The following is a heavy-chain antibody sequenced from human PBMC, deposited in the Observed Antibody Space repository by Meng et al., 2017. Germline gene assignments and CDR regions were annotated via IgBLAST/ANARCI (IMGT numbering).Heavy chain of an antibody. CDR1: GASISSAVF. V-gene: IGHV4-30-4*01. CDR2: ISYSGAT. Sequence: QVQLPESGPRLVRPSQTLSLTCTVSGASISSAVFWIWIRQPPGKDLEWIGYISYSGATHYNPSLKSRLTISVDTAKNQFSLSLSSVTAADTAVYYCARVVGDCASCYKGWFDPWGQGTLVTVSS. J-gene: IGHJ5*02. D-gene: IGHD2-2*02. CDR3: ARVVGDCASCYKGWFDP.